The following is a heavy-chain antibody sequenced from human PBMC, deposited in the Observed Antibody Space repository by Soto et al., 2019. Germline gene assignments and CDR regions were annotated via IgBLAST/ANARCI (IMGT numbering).Heavy chain of an antibody. Sequence: QVQLQQWGAGLLKPSETLSLTCAVYGESFSGYFWTWIRQPPGKGLEWIGEINHSGSTNYNPSLQSRVTLSVDASKQQSSRKLSSVIAADTAVYYCARGGGCSGGSCYPPDYWGQGTLVTVSS. V-gene: IGHV4-34*01. CDR1: GESFSGYF. CDR2: INHSGST. J-gene: IGHJ4*02. CDR3: ARGGGCSGGSCYPPDY. D-gene: IGHD2-15*01.